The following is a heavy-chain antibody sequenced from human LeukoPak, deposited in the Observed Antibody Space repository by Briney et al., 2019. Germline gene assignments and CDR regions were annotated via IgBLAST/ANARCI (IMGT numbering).Heavy chain of an antibody. CDR2: IYHSGST. Sequence: SETLSLTCAVSGYSISSGYYWGWIRQPPGKGLEWIGSIYHSGSTHYNPSLKSRVTISVDTSKNQFSLKLSSVTAADTAVYYCARDRGSSGWYDALDIWGQGTMVTVSS. CDR3: ARDRGSSGWYDALDI. V-gene: IGHV4-38-2*02. D-gene: IGHD6-19*01. CDR1: GYSISSGYY. J-gene: IGHJ3*02.